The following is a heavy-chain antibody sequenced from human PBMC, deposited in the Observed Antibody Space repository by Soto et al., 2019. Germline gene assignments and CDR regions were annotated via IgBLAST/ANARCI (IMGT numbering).Heavy chain of an antibody. J-gene: IGHJ3*02. V-gene: IGHV1-2*04. Sequence: GASVKVSCKASGYTFAGYYMHWVRQAPGQGLEWMGWINPNSGGTNYAQKFQGWVTMTRDTSISTAYMELSRLRSDDTAVYYCASEVSSPPRGAFDIWGQGTMVTVSS. CDR1: GYTFAGYY. CDR2: INPNSGGT. CDR3: ASEVSSPPRGAFDI. D-gene: IGHD3-10*01.